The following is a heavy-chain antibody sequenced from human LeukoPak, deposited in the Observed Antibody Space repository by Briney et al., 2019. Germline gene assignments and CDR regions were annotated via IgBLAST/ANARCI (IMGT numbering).Heavy chain of an antibody. Sequence: SETLSLTCTVSGGSISSYYWTWIRQPAGKGLEWIGRIYTSGSTNYNPSLKSRVTMSVDTSKNQFSLKLSSVTAADTAVYYCARGTVAGGPHPSLIDYWGQGTLVTVSS. D-gene: IGHD6-19*01. CDR2: IYTSGST. CDR1: GGSISSYY. V-gene: IGHV4-4*07. J-gene: IGHJ4*02. CDR3: ARGTVAGGPHPSLIDY.